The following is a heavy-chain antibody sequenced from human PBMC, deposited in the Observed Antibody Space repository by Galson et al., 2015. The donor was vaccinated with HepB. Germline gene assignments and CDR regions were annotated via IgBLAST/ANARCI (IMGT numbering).Heavy chain of an antibody. Sequence: SLRLSCAASGFTFSSYGMHWVRQAPGKGLEWVAVIWYDGSNKYYADSVKGRFTISRDNSKNTLYLQMNSLRAEDTAVYYCAKTGYSNGREYFDYWGQGTLVTVSS. J-gene: IGHJ4*02. CDR2: IWYDGSNK. D-gene: IGHD6-25*01. CDR3: AKTGYSNGREYFDY. V-gene: IGHV3-33*06. CDR1: GFTFSSYG.